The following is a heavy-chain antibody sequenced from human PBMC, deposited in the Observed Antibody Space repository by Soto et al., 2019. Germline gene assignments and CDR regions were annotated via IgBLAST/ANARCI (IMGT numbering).Heavy chain of an antibody. D-gene: IGHD1-1*01. CDR3: VRNSWNAPPAFDF. Sequence: QVQLQQSGPGLVKPSQTLSLTCVISGNNVSANSAGWNWIRQSPSRGLEWLGRTYYRSKWNNDYAASVKSRITVTPDTSKNQFSLHLNSVTPDDTGVYYCVRNSWNAPPAFDFWGQGIQVTVSS. CDR2: TYYRSKWNN. V-gene: IGHV6-1*01. J-gene: IGHJ4*02. CDR1: GNNVSANSAG.